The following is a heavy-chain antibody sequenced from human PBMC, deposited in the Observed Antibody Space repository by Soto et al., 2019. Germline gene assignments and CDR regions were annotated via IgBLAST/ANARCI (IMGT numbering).Heavy chain of an antibody. CDR1: GGSISSGGYY. V-gene: IGHV4-31*03. CDR3: AGEIFGVVKGGYYHYGMDV. J-gene: IGHJ6*02. D-gene: IGHD3-3*01. Sequence: QVQLQESGPGLVKPSQTLSLTCTVSGGSISSGGYYWSWIRQHPGKGLEWIGYIYYSGSTYYNPSLQSRVTISVDTSKNQLSLKLSSVAGADKAVYYWAGEIFGVVKGGYYHYGMDVWGPGTTVTVSS. CDR2: IYYSGST.